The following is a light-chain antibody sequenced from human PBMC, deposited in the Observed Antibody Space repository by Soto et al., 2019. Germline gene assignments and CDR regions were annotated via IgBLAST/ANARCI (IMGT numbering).Light chain of an antibody. J-gene: IGKJ3*01. CDR1: QTISNY. CDR3: QKTYSTPFT. CDR2: AAS. Sequence: DIQMTQSPSSLSASVGDRVTITCRASQTISNYLNWYQEKPGKAPKLLIYAASNLKSGVQSRFSGSGSKTDFTLTITNLHPEDFATYYCQKTYSTPFTFGPGTNVDVK. V-gene: IGKV1-39*01.